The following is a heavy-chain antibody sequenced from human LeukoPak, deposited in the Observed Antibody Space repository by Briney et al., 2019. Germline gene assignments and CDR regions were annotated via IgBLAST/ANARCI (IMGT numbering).Heavy chain of an antibody. J-gene: IGHJ5*02. CDR2: VYYSGSS. CDR1: GGSISSSSYY. CDR3: AREVVGASTRYDWFDL. D-gene: IGHD2-15*01. V-gene: IGHV4-39*02. Sequence: SETLSLTCSVSGGSISSSSYYWAWIRQPPGKGLEWIGNVYYSGSSNYNPSLRNRVTIYAHTSKNQISLRVNSVAAADTAVYYCAREVVGASTRYDWFDLWGQGILVTVSS.